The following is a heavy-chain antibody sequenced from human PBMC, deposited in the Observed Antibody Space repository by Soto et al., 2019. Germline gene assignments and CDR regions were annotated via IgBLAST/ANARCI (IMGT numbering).Heavy chain of an antibody. CDR2: ISYDGSNK. V-gene: IGHV3-30*18. CDR1: GSSFSNSG. CDR3: AKDRGKIYFDY. J-gene: IGHJ4*02. Sequence: HPVGSLRLSCAASGSSFSNSGMHWVRQAPGKGLEWVAFISYDGSNKYYADSVKGRFTISRDNSKNTLYLQMNSLRAEDTAVYYCAKDRGKIYFDYWGQGTLVTVSS.